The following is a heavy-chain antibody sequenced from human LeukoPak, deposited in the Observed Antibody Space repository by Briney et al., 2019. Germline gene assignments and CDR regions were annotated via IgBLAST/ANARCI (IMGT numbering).Heavy chain of an antibody. CDR3: ARSGSHDY. CDR2: IRSKANSYAT. J-gene: IGHJ4*02. Sequence: GGSLKLSCAASGFTFSGSTMHWVRQASGKGLEWVGRIRSKANSYATTYAASVKGRFAISRDNAKNSLYLQMNSLRADDTAVYYCARSGSHDYWGQGTLVTVSS. D-gene: IGHD1-26*01. V-gene: IGHV3-73*01. CDR1: GFTFSGST.